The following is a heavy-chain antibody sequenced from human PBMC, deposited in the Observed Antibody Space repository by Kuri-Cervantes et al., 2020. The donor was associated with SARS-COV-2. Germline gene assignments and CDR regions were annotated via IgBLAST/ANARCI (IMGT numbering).Heavy chain of an antibody. CDR2: ISGSGGST. J-gene: IGHJ3*02. Sequence: GESLKISCAASGFTFDDYAMHWVRQAPGKGLEWVSGISGSGGSTYYADSVKGRFTISRDNSKNTLYLQMNSLKTEDTAVYYCTTDLAWSIVVVTATPGAFDIWGQGTMVTVSS. CDR1: GFTFDDYA. V-gene: IGHV3-23*01. CDR3: TTDLAWSIVVVTATPGAFDI. D-gene: IGHD2-21*02.